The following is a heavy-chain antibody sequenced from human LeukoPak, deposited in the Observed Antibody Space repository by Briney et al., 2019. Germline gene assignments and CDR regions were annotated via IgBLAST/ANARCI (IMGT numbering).Heavy chain of an antibody. Sequence: PGGSLRLSCAASGFTFSSYAMHWVRQAPGKGLEWVAVISYDGSNKYYADSVKGRFTISRDNSKNTLYLQMNSLRAEDTAVYHCASLGGVVVVAANYNWFDPWGQGTLVTVSS. V-gene: IGHV3-30-3*01. CDR1: GFTFSSYA. D-gene: IGHD2-15*01. CDR3: ASLGGVVVVAANYNWFDP. CDR2: ISYDGSNK. J-gene: IGHJ5*02.